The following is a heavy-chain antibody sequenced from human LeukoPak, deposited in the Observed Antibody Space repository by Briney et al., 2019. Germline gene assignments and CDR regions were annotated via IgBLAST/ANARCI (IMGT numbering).Heavy chain of an antibody. CDR2: IYYSGST. D-gene: IGHD2/OR15-2a*01. J-gene: IGHJ5*02. Sequence: SETLFLTFTGSGGSIRSKPYQWSWIRPPPRKGPELVGDIYYSGSTNYNPSLRSRVTMSVDTSKNQFSLKLSSVTAADTAVYYCARGEYSTSANHNWFDPWGQGTLVIVSS. CDR1: GGSIRSKPYQ. V-gene: IGHV4-61*05. CDR3: ARGEYSTSANHNWFDP.